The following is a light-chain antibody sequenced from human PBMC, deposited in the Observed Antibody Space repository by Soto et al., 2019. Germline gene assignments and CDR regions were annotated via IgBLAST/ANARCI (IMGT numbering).Light chain of an antibody. CDR1: SSNIGNNY. CDR3: ATWDYSLTGEV. CDR2: DNN. Sequence: QSVLTQPPSVPAAPGQKVTISCSGSSSNIGNNYVSWYQQLPGTAPKLLIYDNNKRPSGIPDRFSGSKSGTSGTLDITGLQTGDEADYYCATWDYSLTGEVFGGGTKLTVL. J-gene: IGLJ2*01. V-gene: IGLV1-51*01.